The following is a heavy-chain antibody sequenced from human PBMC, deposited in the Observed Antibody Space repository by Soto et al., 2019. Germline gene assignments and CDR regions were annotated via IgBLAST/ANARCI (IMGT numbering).Heavy chain of an antibody. V-gene: IGHV3-73*01. Sequence: EVQLVESGGGLVQPGGSLKLSCAASGFTFSGSAMHWVRQASGKGLEWVGRIRSKANSYATAYAASVKGRFTISRDDSKNTAYLQMNSLKTEDTAVYYCTNERITMVRGVISRLGYFDYWGQGTLVTVSS. CDR1: GFTFSGSA. D-gene: IGHD3-10*01. CDR2: IRSKANSYAT. J-gene: IGHJ4*02. CDR3: TNERITMVRGVISRLGYFDY.